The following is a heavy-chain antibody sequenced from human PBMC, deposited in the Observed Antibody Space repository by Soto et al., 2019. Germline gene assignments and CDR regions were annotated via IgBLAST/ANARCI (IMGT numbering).Heavy chain of an antibody. V-gene: IGHV3-30-3*01. J-gene: IGHJ2*01. D-gene: IGHD4-4*01. CDR3: ARPLWRNDYNWGYFDL. CDR2: ISYDGSNK. Sequence: QVQLVESGGGVVQPGRSLRLSCAASGFTFSSYAMHWVRQAPGKGLEWVAVISYDGSNKYYADSVKGRFTISRDNSKNTLYRQMNSLRAEDTAVYYCARPLWRNDYNWGYFDLWGRGNLVTVYS. CDR1: GFTFSSYA.